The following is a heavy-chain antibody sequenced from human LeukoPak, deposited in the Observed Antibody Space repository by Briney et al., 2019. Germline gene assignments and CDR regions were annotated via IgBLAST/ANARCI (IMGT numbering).Heavy chain of an antibody. CDR3: ARDLMTTVTIRYFDY. CDR1: GGSISSYY. D-gene: IGHD4-17*01. CDR2: IYTSGST. J-gene: IGHJ4*02. V-gene: IGHV4-4*07. Sequence: SETLSLTCTVSGGSISSYYWSWIRQPAGKGLEWIGRIYTSGSTNYNPSLKSRVTVSVDTSKNQFSLKLSSVTAADTAVYYCARDLMTTVTIRYFDYWGQGTLVTVSS.